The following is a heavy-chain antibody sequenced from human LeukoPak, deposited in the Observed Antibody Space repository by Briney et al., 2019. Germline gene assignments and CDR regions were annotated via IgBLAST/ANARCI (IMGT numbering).Heavy chain of an antibody. Sequence: SETLSLTCTVSGGSISSSSYYWGWIRQPPGKGLEWIGSIYYSGSTYYNPSLKSRVTISVDTSKNQFSLKRSSVTAADTAVYYCARLTGDGDYVGRFDYWGQGTLVTVSS. CDR2: IYYSGST. J-gene: IGHJ4*02. CDR3: ARLTGDGDYVGRFDY. V-gene: IGHV4-39*01. D-gene: IGHD4-17*01. CDR1: GGSISSSSYY.